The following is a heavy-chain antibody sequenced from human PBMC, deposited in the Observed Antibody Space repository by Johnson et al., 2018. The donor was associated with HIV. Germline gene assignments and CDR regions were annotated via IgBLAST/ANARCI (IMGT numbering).Heavy chain of an antibody. J-gene: IGHJ3*02. CDR1: GFTFDDYA. D-gene: IGHD1-1*01. CDR2: ISWNSGSI. V-gene: IGHV3-9*01. Sequence: VQLVESGGGVVRPGRSLRLSCAASGFTFDDYAMHWVRQAPGKGLEWVSGISWNSGSIGYADSVKGRFTISRDNAKNSLYLQMNSLRAEDTALYYCAKGGNGYGGAFDSWGQGTMVTVSS. CDR3: AKGGNGYGGAFDS.